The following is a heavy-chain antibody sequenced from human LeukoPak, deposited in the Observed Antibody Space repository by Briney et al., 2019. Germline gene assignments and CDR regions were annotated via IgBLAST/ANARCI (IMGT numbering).Heavy chain of an antibody. D-gene: IGHD3-10*01. Sequence: AGGSLRLSCAASGFTFDIAWMSWVRQAPGKGLEWVGRIKSKDDGATTDYAAPVKGRFTIFRDDERHTLSLQMSSLKPEDTAVYYCTTSSRGNFDFWGRGTLVAVSS. CDR3: TTSSRGNFDF. V-gene: IGHV3-15*01. CDR1: GFTFDIAW. CDR2: IKSKDDGATT. J-gene: IGHJ4*02.